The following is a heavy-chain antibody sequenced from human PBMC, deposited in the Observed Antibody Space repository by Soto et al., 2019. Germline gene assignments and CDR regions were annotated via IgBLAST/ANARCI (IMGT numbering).Heavy chain of an antibody. D-gene: IGHD3-10*01. CDR2: INQHGSEK. CDR1: GFTFSTYW. J-gene: IGHJ4*02. V-gene: IGHV3-7*01. CDR3: TRAPIGSGSNYYFEY. Sequence: EVQLVESGGGLVQPGGSLRLSCAASGFTFSTYWMSWVRQAPGKGLEWVAHINQHGSEKYYVDSVKGRFTISRDNAKNSLYLQMTSLRAEDTAVYYCTRAPIGSGSNYYFEYWGQGTLVTVSS.